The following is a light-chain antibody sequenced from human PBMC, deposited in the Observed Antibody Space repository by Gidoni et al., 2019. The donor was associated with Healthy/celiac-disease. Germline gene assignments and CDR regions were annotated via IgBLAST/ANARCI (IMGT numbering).Light chain of an antibody. J-gene: IGLJ2*01. CDR1: SSDVGGYNY. CDR2: DVS. Sequence: LTISCTGTSSDVGGYNYVSWYQQHPGKAPKLMIYDVSKRPSGVPDRFSGSKSGNTASLTISGLQAEDEADYYCCSYAGSYTVVFGGGTKLTVL. V-gene: IGLV2-11*01. CDR3: CSYAGSYTVV.